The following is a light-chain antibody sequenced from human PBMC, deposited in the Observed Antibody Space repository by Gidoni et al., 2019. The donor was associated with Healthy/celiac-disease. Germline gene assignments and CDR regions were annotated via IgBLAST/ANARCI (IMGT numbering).Light chain of an antibody. Sequence: IQLTQSPSSLSASVGDRVTITCWASQGISSYLAWYQQKPGKAPKLLIYAASTLQSGVPSRFSCSGSGTDFTLTISSLQPEDFATYYCQQLNSYPLTFGGGTKVEIK. V-gene: IGKV1-9*01. CDR1: QGISSY. J-gene: IGKJ4*01. CDR3: QQLNSYPLT. CDR2: AAS.